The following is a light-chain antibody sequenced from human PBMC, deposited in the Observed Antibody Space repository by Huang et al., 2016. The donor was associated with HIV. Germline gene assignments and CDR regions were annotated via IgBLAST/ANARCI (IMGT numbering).Light chain of an antibody. Sequence: EIVLTQSPGTLSLSPGERATLSCRASQSVSSSYLAWYQQKPGQSPRLLINGASARATGIPDRFSGSGSGTDFTLTISRLEPEDFAVCFCQQYGNSLFTFGPGTKVDVK. CDR3: QQYGNSLFT. CDR1: QSVSSSY. V-gene: IGKV3-20*01. CDR2: GAS. J-gene: IGKJ3*01.